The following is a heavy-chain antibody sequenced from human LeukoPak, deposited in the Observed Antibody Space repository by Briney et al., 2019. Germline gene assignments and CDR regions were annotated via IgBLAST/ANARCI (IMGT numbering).Heavy chain of an antibody. J-gene: IGHJ6*02. CDR1: GFTFSSYG. CDR2: IWYDGSNK. D-gene: IGHD3-3*01. Sequence: GGSLRLSCAASGFTFSSYGMHWVRQAPGKGLEWVAVIWYDGSNKYYADSVKGRFTISRDNSKNTLYLQMNSLRAEDTAVYYCARDRLRFLEWSGYGMDVRGQGTTVTVSS. CDR3: ARDRLRFLEWSGYGMDV. V-gene: IGHV3-33*01.